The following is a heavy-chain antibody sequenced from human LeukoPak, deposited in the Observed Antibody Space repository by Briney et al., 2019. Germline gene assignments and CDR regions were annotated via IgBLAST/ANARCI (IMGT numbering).Heavy chain of an antibody. CDR1: GASITTHF. CDR3: AGGYSSDWYFNC. J-gene: IGHJ4*02. Sequence: PSETLSLTCTVSGASITTHFWSWIRQSPGEGLEWIGYADYTGSTKYNPSLKSRVTMSLDTSNNPFSLKLDSVTAADTAVYYCAGGYSSDWYFNCWGQGTQVTVSS. V-gene: IGHV4-59*11. D-gene: IGHD6-19*01. CDR2: ADYTGST.